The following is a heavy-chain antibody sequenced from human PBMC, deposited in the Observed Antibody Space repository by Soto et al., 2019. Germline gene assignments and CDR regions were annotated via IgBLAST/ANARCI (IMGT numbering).Heavy chain of an antibody. Sequence: ASVKVSCKASGYTFTSYGISWVRQAPGQGLEWMGWISAYNGNTNYAQKLQGRVTMTTDTSTSTAYMELSSVTAADTAVDYCARGKPAMEDNWFDPWGQETLVTVSS. CDR1: GYTFTSYG. CDR2: ISAYNGNT. J-gene: IGHJ5*02. D-gene: IGHD5-18*01. CDR3: ARGKPAMEDNWFDP. V-gene: IGHV1-18*01.